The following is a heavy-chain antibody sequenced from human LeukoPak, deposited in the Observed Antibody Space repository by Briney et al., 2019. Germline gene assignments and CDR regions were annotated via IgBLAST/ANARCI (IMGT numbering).Heavy chain of an antibody. CDR3: ARGSVHYYGSGSSYYYYGMDV. V-gene: IGHV1-8*01. CDR1: GYTFTSYD. D-gene: IGHD3-10*01. Sequence: GASVKVSCKASGYTFTSYDINWVRQATGQGLEWMGWMNPNSGNTGYAQKFQGRVTMTRNTSISTAYMGLSSLRSEDTAVYYCARGSVHYYGSGSSYYYYGMDVWGQGTTVTVSS. J-gene: IGHJ6*02. CDR2: MNPNSGNT.